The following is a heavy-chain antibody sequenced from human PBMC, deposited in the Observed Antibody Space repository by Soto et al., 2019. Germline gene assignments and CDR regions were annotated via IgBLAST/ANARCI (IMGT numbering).Heavy chain of an antibody. CDR2: IYYSGST. D-gene: IGHD3-10*01. Sequence: QVQLQESGPGLVKPSQTLSLTCTVSGGSISSGDYYWSWIRQPPGKGLEWIGYIYYSGSTYYNPSLKSRVTISVDTSKNQFSLKLSSVTAADTAVYYCASMVRGVILPYYFDYWGQGTLVTVSS. CDR3: ASMVRGVILPYYFDY. J-gene: IGHJ4*02. CDR1: GGSISSGDYY. V-gene: IGHV4-30-4*01.